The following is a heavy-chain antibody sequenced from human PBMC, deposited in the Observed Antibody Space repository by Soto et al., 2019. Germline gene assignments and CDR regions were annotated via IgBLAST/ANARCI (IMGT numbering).Heavy chain of an antibody. CDR3: ARSIAVAGTNYYYYYGMDV. J-gene: IGHJ6*02. CDR2: IYSGGST. Sequence: EVQLVETGGGLIQPGGSLRLSCAASGFIVSSNYMSWVRQAPGKGLEWVSVIYSGGSTYYADSVKGRFTISRDNSKNTLYLQINRLTAEDTAVYYCARSIAVAGTNYYYYYGMDVWGHGTMVTVSS. CDR1: GFIVSSNY. V-gene: IGHV3-53*02. D-gene: IGHD6-19*01.